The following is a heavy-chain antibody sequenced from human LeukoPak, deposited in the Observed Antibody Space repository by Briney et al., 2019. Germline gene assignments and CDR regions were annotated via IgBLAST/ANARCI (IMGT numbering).Heavy chain of an antibody. Sequence: ASVEVSCKASGYTFTGYYMHWVRQAPGQGLEWMGRIHPNSGGTKYAQKFQGRVTMTRDTSISTAYMDLSRLRSDDTAVYYCARDYQLPYAFDIWGQGTMATVSS. D-gene: IGHD2-2*01. CDR3: ARDYQLPYAFDI. CDR1: GYTFTGYY. J-gene: IGHJ3*02. V-gene: IGHV1-2*06. CDR2: IHPNSGGT.